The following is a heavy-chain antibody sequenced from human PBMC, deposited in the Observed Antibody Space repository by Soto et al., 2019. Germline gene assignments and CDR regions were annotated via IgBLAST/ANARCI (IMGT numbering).Heavy chain of an antibody. J-gene: IGHJ4*02. CDR1: GYIFSNYG. CDR2: ISSYNNET. D-gene: IGHD3-16*01. CDR3: ARDLVTLGLHVDY. Sequence: ASVKVSCKASGYIFSNYGFSWVRQAPGQRLEWMGWISSYNNETNYAQKFQGRVTMTTDTSTSTAYMELRSLRSGDTAVYYCARDLVTLGLHVDYWGQGTLVTVSS. V-gene: IGHV1-18*04.